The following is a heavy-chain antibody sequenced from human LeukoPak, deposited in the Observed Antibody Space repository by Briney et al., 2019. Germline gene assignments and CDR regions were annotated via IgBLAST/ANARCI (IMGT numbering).Heavy chain of an antibody. CDR1: GGSINSSSYF. CDR2: ISYSGVT. J-gene: IGHJ4*02. V-gene: IGHV4-39*01. Sequence: SETLSLTCTVSGGSINSSSYFWGWIRQSPGEGLEWIGTISYSGVTYYTPSLKSRVTLSVDTSENQFSLKLVSVTAADTAVYYCVRPKDNDPVLAFDSWGQGLLVTVSS. CDR3: VRPKDNDPVLAFDS. D-gene: IGHD2-15*01.